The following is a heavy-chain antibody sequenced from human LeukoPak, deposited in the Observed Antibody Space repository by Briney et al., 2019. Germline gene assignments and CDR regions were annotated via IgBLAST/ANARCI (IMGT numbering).Heavy chain of an antibody. CDR3: ARGESGYSSGWYKY. V-gene: IGHV3-53*01. D-gene: IGHD6-19*01. CDR2: IYSGGST. J-gene: IGHJ4*02. Sequence: GGSLRLSCAASGFTVSSNYMSWVRQAPGKGLEWVSVIYSGGSTYYADSVKGRFTISRDNSKNTLYLQMNSLRAEDTAVYYCARGESGYSSGWYKYWGQGTLVTVSS. CDR1: GFTVSSNY.